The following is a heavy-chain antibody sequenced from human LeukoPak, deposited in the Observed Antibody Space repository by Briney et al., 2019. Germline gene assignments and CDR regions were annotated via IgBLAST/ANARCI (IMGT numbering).Heavy chain of an antibody. D-gene: IGHD5-18*01. V-gene: IGHV3-30*03. Sequence: GGSLRLSCAASGFTFSSYGMHWVRQAPGKGLEWVAVISYDGSNKYYADSVKGRFTISRDNSKNTLYLQMNSLRAEDTAVYYCATPARGYSYGFDYWGQGTLVTVSS. CDR1: GFTFSSYG. CDR2: ISYDGSNK. CDR3: ATPARGYSYGFDY. J-gene: IGHJ4*02.